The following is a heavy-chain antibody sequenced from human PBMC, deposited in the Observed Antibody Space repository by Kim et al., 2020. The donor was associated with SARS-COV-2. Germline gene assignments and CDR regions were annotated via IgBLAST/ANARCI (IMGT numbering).Heavy chain of an antibody. V-gene: IGHV4-34*01. D-gene: IGHD2-21*01. J-gene: IGHJ4*02. CDR2: GST. CDR3: ARIEVFDFAY. Sequence: GSTHHDPSLGGRVSISVDTSKNQFSLRLSSVTAADTAVYYCARIEVFDFAYWGQGTLVTVSS.